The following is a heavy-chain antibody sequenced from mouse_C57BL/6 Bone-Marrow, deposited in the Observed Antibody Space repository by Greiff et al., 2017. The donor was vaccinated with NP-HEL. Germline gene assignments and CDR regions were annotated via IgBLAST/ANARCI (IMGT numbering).Heavy chain of an antibody. CDR3: ARLYDYDYARDY. V-gene: IGHV5-4*01. J-gene: IGHJ4*01. Sequence: EVQLQESGGGLVKPGGSLKLSCAASGFTFSSYAMSWVRQTPEKRLEWVATISDGGSYTYYPDNVQGRFTFSRDNAKNNLYLQMSHLKSEDTAMYYCARLYDYDYARDYWGQGTAVTVSS. CDR2: ISDGGSYT. D-gene: IGHD2-4*01. CDR1: GFTFSSYA.